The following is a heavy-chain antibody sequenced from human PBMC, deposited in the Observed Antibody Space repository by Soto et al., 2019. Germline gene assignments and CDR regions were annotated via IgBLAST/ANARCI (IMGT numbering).Heavy chain of an antibody. CDR3: AREITGKFPN. D-gene: IGHD1-20*01. J-gene: IGHJ4*02. Sequence: GASVKVSCKASGYTFTSYDINWVRQATGQGLEWKGWMNPNTGNTGYAQKLKGRVTMTRNTSISTANMKLSSLKSEDTAVYYCAREITGKFPNWGQGTLVTVSS. V-gene: IGHV1-8*01. CDR2: MNPNTGNT. CDR1: GYTFTSYD.